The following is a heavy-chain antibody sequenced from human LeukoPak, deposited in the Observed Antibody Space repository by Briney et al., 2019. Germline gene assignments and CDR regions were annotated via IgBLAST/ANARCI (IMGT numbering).Heavy chain of an antibody. D-gene: IGHD3-16*01. CDR2: ISSSRRYA. Sequence: GGSLRLSCAVSGFTFSDYYMSWIRQAPGKGLEWVSDISSSRRYANYADSVKGRFTISSDNAKNSLYLQMNSLRAEDTAVYYCARDRLITFRGLPGYWGQGTLVTVSS. V-gene: IGHV3-11*05. J-gene: IGHJ4*02. CDR3: ARDRLITFRGLPGY. CDR1: GFTFSDYY.